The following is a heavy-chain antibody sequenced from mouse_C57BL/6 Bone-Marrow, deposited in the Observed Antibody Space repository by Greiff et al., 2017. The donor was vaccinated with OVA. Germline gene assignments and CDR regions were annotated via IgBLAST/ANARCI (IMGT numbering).Heavy chain of an antibody. J-gene: IGHJ2*01. CDR3: ARKGYYFDY. CDR1: GFTFSSYA. V-gene: IGHV5-4*03. CDR2: ISDGGSYT. Sequence: EVKLEESGGGLVKPGGSLKLSCAASGFTFSSYAMSWVRQTPEKRLEWVATISDGGSYTYYPDNVKGRFTISRDNAKNNLYLQMSHLKSEDTAMYYCARKGYYFDYWGQGTTLTVSS.